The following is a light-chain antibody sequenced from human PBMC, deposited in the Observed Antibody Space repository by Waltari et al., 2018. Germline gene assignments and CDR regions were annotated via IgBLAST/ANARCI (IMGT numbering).Light chain of an antibody. CDR1: SSDIGRYTL. CDR2: DVT. CDR3: SSYAGSGTVV. J-gene: IGLJ2*01. Sequence: QSALTQPPSASGSPGQSVAISCPGTSSDIGRYTLVSWYQQDPGKAPKLIVYDVTKRPSGVPDRFSGSKSGNTASLIVSGLQAGDEADYYCSSYAGSGTVVFGGGTKLTVL. V-gene: IGLV2-8*01.